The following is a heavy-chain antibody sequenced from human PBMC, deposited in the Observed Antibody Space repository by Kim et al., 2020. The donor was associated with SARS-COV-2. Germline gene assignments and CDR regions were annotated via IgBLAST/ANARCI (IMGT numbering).Heavy chain of an antibody. D-gene: IGHD6-19*01. CDR3: AKFSSGWNSFDY. V-gene: IGHV3-53*01. J-gene: IGHJ4*02. Sequence: YYADSVKGRFTISRDNSKDTLHLQMNSLTAGDTAVYYCAKFSSGWNSFDYWAQGTLVTVSS.